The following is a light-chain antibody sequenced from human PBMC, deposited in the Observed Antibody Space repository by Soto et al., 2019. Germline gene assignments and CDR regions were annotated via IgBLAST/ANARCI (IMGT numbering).Light chain of an antibody. CDR2: TAS. CDR1: QSISRY. J-gene: IGKJ4*01. V-gene: IGKV1-39*01. CDR3: QQSYSSPLT. Sequence: DIQMTQSPSSLSASVGDIVTITCRASQSISRYLNWYQQKPGKAPHLLISTASTLQSGVPSRFSGSGSGTDFTLTIRSLQPEDFATYYCQQSYSSPLTFGGGTKVQIK.